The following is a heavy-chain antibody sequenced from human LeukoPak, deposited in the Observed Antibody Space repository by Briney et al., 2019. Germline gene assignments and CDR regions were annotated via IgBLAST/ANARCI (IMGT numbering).Heavy chain of an antibody. V-gene: IGHV3-23*01. D-gene: IGHD6-13*01. CDR2: ISGSGGST. CDR3: ARVGYSSSWQKFYYYYYMDV. CDR1: GFTFSSYA. Sequence: GGSLRLSCAASGFTFSSYAMSWVRQAPGKGLEWVSAISGSGGSTYYADSVKGRFTISRDNAKNSLYLQMNSLRAEDTAVYYCARVGYSSSWQKFYYYYYMDVWGKGTTVTISS. J-gene: IGHJ6*03.